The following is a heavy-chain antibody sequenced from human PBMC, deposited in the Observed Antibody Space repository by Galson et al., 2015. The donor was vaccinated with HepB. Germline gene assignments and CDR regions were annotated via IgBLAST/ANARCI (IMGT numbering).Heavy chain of an antibody. V-gene: IGHV3-30*18. CDR3: AKDVRGVPGVPGAMYYFDY. CDR1: GFIFSSRG. J-gene: IGHJ4*02. Sequence: SLRLSCAASGFIFSSRGMHWVRQAPGKGLEWVAVIPYDGSNKYYADSVKGRFTISRDNSKNTLYLQMNSLRAEDTAVYYCAKDVRGVPGVPGAMYYFDYWGQETLATVSS. CDR2: IPYDGSNK. D-gene: IGHD3-10*01.